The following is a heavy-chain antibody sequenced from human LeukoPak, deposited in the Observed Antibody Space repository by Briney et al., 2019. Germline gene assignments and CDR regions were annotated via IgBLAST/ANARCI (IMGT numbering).Heavy chain of an antibody. V-gene: IGHV4-59*01. CDR3: ARSPFDNAFDI. CDR2: IYYSGST. CDR1: GGSISSYY. D-gene: IGHD3-9*01. J-gene: IGHJ3*02. Sequence: PSETLSLTCTVSGGSISSYYWSWIRQPPEKGLEWIGYIYYSGSTNYNPSLKSRVTISVDTSKNQFSLKLSSVTAADTAVYYCARSPFDNAFDIWGQGTMVTVSS.